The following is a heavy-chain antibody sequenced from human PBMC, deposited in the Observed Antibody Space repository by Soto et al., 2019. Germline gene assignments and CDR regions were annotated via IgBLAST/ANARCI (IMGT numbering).Heavy chain of an antibody. Sequence: VASVKVSCKASGYTFTSCGISWVRQAPGQGLEWMGWISAYNGNTNYAQKLQGRVTMTTDTSTSTAYMELRSLRSDDTAVYYCATHDYRNWFDPWGQGTLVTVSS. D-gene: IGHD4-4*01. CDR1: GYTFTSCG. V-gene: IGHV1-18*01. J-gene: IGHJ5*02. CDR3: ATHDYRNWFDP. CDR2: ISAYNGNT.